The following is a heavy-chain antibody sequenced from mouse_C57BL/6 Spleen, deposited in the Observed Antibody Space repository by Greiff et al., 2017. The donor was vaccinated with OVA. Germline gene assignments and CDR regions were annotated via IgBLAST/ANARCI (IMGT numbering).Heavy chain of an antibody. Sequence: VQLQQSGPGLVQPSQSLSITCTVSGFSLTSYGVHWVRQSPGKGLEWLGVIWRGGSTDYNAAFMSRLSITKDNSKSQVFFKMNSLQADDTAIYYGAKTPVPSMITTGHWYFDVWGTGTTVTVSS. CDR1: GFSLTSYG. CDR3: AKTPVPSMITTGHWYFDV. D-gene: IGHD2-4*01. CDR2: IWRGGST. V-gene: IGHV2-5*01. J-gene: IGHJ1*03.